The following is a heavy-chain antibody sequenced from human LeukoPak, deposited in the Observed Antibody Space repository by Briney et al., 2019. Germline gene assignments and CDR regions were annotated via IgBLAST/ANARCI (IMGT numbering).Heavy chain of an antibody. CDR3: ARDPKSQLLLDY. Sequence: ASVKVSSTSSGFTFTDEYIHWVRQAPGQGLEWMGWINPYSGAINYAQKFQGRVTLTRDTSISTAYMELSRLTSGDTAVYYCARDPKSQLLLDYWGQGTLVTVSS. CDR2: INPYSGAI. CDR1: GFTFTDEY. V-gene: IGHV1-2*02. D-gene: IGHD2-2*01. J-gene: IGHJ4*02.